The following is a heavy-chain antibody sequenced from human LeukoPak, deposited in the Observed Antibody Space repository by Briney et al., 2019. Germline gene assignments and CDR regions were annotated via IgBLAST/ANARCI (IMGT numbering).Heavy chain of an antibody. Sequence: PSQTLSLACTVSGGSISSGSYYWSWIRQPAGKGLEWIGRIYTSGSTNYNPSLKSRVTISVDTSKTQFSLKLSSVTAADTAVYYCARDRYYYDSSGYWDYWGQGTLVTVSS. CDR2: IYTSGST. J-gene: IGHJ4*02. D-gene: IGHD3-22*01. CDR1: GGSISSGSYY. CDR3: ARDRYYYDSSGYWDY. V-gene: IGHV4-61*02.